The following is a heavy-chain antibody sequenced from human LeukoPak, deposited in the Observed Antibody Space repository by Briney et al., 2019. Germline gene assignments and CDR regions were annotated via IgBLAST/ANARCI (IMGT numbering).Heavy chain of an antibody. D-gene: IGHD6-13*01. CDR3: ARGAEGIAATDSNFDY. Sequence: GGSLRLSCAASGFTFSRNSMNWVRQAPGKGLEWVSSISTSSSYIYYADSVKGRFTISRDNAKNSLYLQMNSLRAEDTAVYFCARGAEGIAATDSNFDYWGQGTLVTVSS. J-gene: IGHJ4*02. CDR2: ISTSSSYI. CDR1: GFTFSRNS. V-gene: IGHV3-21*01.